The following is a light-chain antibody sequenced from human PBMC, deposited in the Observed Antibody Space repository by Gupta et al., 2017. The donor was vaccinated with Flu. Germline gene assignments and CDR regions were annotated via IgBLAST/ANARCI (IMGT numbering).Light chain of an antibody. CDR3: ALHLGSGMSA. V-gene: IGLV8-61*01. J-gene: IGLJ2*01. CDR1: SGSVSTGYY. Sequence: TVILTCGLNSGSVSTGYYPSWYQQDPGQPPRTRMYNTNIRSSGVPDRVSGSILGNKAALTITGAQADDEGDDVCALHLGSGMSAFGGGTKLTVL. CDR2: NTN.